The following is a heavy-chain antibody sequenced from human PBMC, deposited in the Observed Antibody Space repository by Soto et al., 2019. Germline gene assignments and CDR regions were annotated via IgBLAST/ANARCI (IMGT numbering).Heavy chain of an antibody. CDR3: ARGMITRYDY. J-gene: IGHJ4*02. CDR2: IYYSGST. CDR1: GASIGSSY. V-gene: IGHV4-59*12. D-gene: IGHD3-16*01. Sequence: PSETLSLTCTVSGASIGSSYWSWIRQPPGKGLEWIGYIYYSGSTYYNPSLKSRVTISVDTSKNQFSLKLSPVTAAGTAVYYCARGMITRYDYWGQGTLVTVSS.